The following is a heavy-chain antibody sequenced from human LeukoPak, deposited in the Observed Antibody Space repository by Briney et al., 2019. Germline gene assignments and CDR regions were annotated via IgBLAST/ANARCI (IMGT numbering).Heavy chain of an antibody. CDR3: ARGRPKLYYYGMDV. Sequence: SETLSLTCAVYGGSFSAYYWSCIRQPPGKGMEWIGEINHSGSTNYNPSLKGRVTISVDTSKNQFSLKLSSVTAADTAVYYCARGRPKLYYYGMDVWGQGTTVTVSS. CDR2: INHSGST. D-gene: IGHD1-7*01. CDR1: GGSFSAYY. V-gene: IGHV4-34*01. J-gene: IGHJ6*02.